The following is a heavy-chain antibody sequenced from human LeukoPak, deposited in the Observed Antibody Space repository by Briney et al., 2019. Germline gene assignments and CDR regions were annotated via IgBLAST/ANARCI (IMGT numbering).Heavy chain of an antibody. CDR1: GGSFSGYY. D-gene: IGHD3-10*01. J-gene: IGHJ4*02. V-gene: IGHV4-34*01. CDR3: ARIGRRTGYYYGSGSIGYFDY. Sequence: SETLPLTCAVYGGSFSGYYWSWIRQPPGKGLEWIGEINHSGSTNYNPSLKSRVTISVDTSKNQFSLKLSSVTAADTAVYYCARIGRRTGYYYGSGSIGYFDYWGQGTLVTVSS. CDR2: INHSGST.